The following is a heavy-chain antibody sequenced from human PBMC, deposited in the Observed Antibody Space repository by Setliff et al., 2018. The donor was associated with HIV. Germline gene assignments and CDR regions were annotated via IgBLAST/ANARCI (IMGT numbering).Heavy chain of an antibody. CDR1: GYTFTSYY. V-gene: IGHV1-46*03. D-gene: IGHD5-12*01. CDR3: AREFGAGIRQIVAGEFYYMDV. J-gene: IGHJ6*03. Sequence: ASVKVSCKASGYTFTSYYMHWVRQAPGQGLEWMGIINPSGGSTTYAQKFQGRVTMTRDTSTSTVYMELSSLRSEDTAVYYCAREFGAGIRQIVAGEFYYMDVWGKGTTVTVS. CDR2: INPSGGST.